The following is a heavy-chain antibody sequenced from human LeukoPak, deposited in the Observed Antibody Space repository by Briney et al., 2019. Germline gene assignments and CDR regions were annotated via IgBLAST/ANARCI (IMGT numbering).Heavy chain of an antibody. CDR3: ARGLLFGYGSGSYYPRYDYYYGMDV. D-gene: IGHD3-10*01. V-gene: IGHV4-34*01. CDR2: INHSGST. CDR1: GGSFSGYY. Sequence: PSETLSLTCAVYGGSFSGYYWSWIRQPPGKGLEWIGEINHSGSTNYNPSLKSRVTISVDTSKNQFSLKLSSVTAADTAVYYCARGLLFGYGSGSYYPRYDYYYGMDVWGQGTTVTVSS. J-gene: IGHJ6*02.